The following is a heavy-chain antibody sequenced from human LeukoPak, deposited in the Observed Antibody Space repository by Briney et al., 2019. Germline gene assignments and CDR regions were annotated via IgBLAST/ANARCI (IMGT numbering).Heavy chain of an antibody. CDR3: ARVGDYGGNRLFDY. Sequence: PSETLSLTCTVSGGSISSSSYSWSWIRQPPGKGLEWFGYIYHSGSTYYNPSLKSRVTISVDRSKNQFSLKLSSVTAADTAVYYCARVGDYGGNRLFDYWGQGTLVTVSS. CDR1: GGSISSSSYS. J-gene: IGHJ4*02. V-gene: IGHV4-30-2*01. D-gene: IGHD4-23*01. CDR2: IYHSGST.